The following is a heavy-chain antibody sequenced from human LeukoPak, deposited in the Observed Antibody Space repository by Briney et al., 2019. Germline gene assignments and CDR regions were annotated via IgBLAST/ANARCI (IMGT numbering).Heavy chain of an antibody. J-gene: IGHJ5*02. CDR1: GGTFSSYA. Sequence: GASVKVSCKASGGTFSSYAISWVRQAPGQGLEWMGRIIPILGIANYAQKFQGRVTITADKSTSTAYMELSSLRSEDTAVYYCARDHRQRASIVGATTSLRGGDQNWFDPWGQGTLVTVSS. D-gene: IGHD1-26*01. CDR3: ARDHRQRASIVGATTSLRGGDQNWFDP. V-gene: IGHV1-69*04. CDR2: IIPILGIA.